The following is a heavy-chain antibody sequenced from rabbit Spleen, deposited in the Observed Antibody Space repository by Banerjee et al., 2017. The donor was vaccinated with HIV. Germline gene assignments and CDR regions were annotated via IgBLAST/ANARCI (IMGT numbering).Heavy chain of an antibody. CDR3: ARDLVGVIGWNFAW. Sequence: QEQLVESGGGLVKPEGSLTLTCKASGVSFSNKAVMCWVRQAPGKGLELIACINVITGKAVYASWAKGRFNLSITSSTTVTLQMTGLTAADTATYFCARDLVGVIGWNFAWWGPGTLVTFS. V-gene: IGHV1S45*01. D-gene: IGHD5-1*01. CDR1: GVSFSNKAV. J-gene: IGHJ4*01. CDR2: INVITGKA.